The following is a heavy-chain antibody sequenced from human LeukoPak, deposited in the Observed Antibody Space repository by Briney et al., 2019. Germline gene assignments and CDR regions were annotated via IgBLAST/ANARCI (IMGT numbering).Heavy chain of an antibody. D-gene: IGHD6-19*01. CDR2: IYSRGNT. J-gene: IGHJ6*03. V-gene: IGHV4-39*07. Sequence: SDTLSLTCTVSGASISSSSSYWGWIRQPPGKGLEWLGNIYSRGNTYYKPSLRSRVTISIDTSKNQFSLRLTSVTAADTAVYYCARVVRYSSGWQYYYYIDVWGKGTTVTVSS. CDR1: GASISSSSSY. CDR3: ARVVRYSSGWQYYYYIDV.